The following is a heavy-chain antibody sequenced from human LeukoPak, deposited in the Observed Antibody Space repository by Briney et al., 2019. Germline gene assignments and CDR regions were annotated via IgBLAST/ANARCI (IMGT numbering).Heavy chain of an antibody. J-gene: IGHJ4*02. V-gene: IGHV3-33*01. Sequence: GGSLRLSCAASGFTFSSYGMHWVRQAPGKGLEWVAVIWYDGSNKYYADSVKGRFTISRDNSKNTLYLQMNSPRAEDTAVYYCATPIVATTLDYWGQGTLVTVSS. D-gene: IGHD5-12*01. CDR3: ATPIVATTLDY. CDR2: IWYDGSNK. CDR1: GFTFSSYG.